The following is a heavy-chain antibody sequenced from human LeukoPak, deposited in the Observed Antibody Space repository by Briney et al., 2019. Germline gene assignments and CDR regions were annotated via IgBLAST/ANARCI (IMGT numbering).Heavy chain of an antibody. J-gene: IGHJ3*02. CDR3: ARVYYDSSGYYLEAFDI. CDR1: GFTFSSYW. D-gene: IGHD3-22*01. Sequence: GGSLRLSCAASGFTFSSYWMSWVRQAPGKGLEWVANIKQDGSEKYYVDSVKGRFTISRDNAKNSLYLQMNSLRAEDTAVYYCARVYYDSSGYYLEAFDIWGQGTMVTVSS. V-gene: IGHV3-7*04. CDR2: IKQDGSEK.